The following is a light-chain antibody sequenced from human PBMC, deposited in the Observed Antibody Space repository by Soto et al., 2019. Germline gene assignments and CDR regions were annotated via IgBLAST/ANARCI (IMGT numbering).Light chain of an antibody. CDR2: GNI. CDR1: SSDIGAGYD. J-gene: IGLJ2*01. V-gene: IGLV1-40*01. CDR3: QSYDSRLTVV. Sequence: QSVLTQPPSVSGAPGQRVTISCTGSSSDIGAGYDVHWYQQVPGTAPKLLIYGNINRPSGVPDRFSGSKSGTSASLAITGLQADDESDYYWQSYDSRLTVVFGGGTKLTVL.